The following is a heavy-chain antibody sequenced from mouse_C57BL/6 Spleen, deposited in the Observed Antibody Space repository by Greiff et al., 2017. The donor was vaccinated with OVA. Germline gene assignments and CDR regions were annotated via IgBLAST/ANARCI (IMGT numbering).Heavy chain of an antibody. D-gene: IGHD1-1*01. CDR2: INPNNGGT. J-gene: IGHJ4*01. V-gene: IGHV1-22*01. CDR1: GYTFTDYN. Sequence: DVQLQESGPELVKPGASVKMSCKASGYTFTDYNMHWVKQSHGKSLEWIGYINPNNGGTSYNQKFKGKATLTVNKSSSTAYMELRSLTSEDSAVYYCARSHGSSLYYYAMDYWGQGTSVTVSS. CDR3: ARSHGSSLYYYAMDY.